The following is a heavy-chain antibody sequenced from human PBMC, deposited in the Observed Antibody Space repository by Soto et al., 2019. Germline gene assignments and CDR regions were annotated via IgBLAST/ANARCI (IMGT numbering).Heavy chain of an antibody. CDR2: INRGASGT. D-gene: IGHD2-15*01. CDR3: ATLDTAEIQTAAY. Sequence: PGGSLRLSCAASGFSLTNYVMNWFREAPGKGLEWVAMINRGASGTHYVDSVKGRFTISRDNAKNSLYLQMNSLRVEDTAVYYCATLDTAEIQTAAYWGQGTLVTVSS. CDR1: GFSLTNYV. V-gene: IGHV3-7*01. J-gene: IGHJ4*02.